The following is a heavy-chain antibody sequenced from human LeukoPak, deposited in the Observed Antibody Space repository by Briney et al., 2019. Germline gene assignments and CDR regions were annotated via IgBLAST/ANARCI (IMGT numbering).Heavy chain of an antibody. CDR2: IYYSGST. D-gene: IGHD4-11*01. V-gene: IGHV4-30-4*08. Sequence: SQTLSLTCTVSGGSISSGDYYWSWIRQPPGKGLEWIGYIYYSGSTYYNPSLKSRVTISVDTSKNQFSLKLSSVTAADTAVYYCARDSDYSNSWYYFDYWGQGTLLTVSS. CDR3: ARDSDYSNSWYYFDY. J-gene: IGHJ4*02. CDR1: GGSISSGDYY.